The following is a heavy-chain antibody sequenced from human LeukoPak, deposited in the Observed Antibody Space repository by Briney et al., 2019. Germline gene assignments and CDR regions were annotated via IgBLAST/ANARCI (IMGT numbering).Heavy chain of an antibody. J-gene: IGHJ4*02. CDR3: AKDTSYSSGWYLSDY. CDR1: GFTFSSYG. V-gene: IGHV3-30*18. Sequence: GGSLRLSCAASGFTFSSYGMHLVRQAPGKGLEWVAVISYDGSNKYYADSVKGQFTISRDNSKNTLYLQMNSLRAEDTAVYYCAKDTSYSSGWYLSDYWGQGTLVTVSS. D-gene: IGHD6-19*01. CDR2: ISYDGSNK.